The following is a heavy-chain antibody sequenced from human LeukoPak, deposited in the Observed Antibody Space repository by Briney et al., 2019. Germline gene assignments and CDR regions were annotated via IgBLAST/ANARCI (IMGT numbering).Heavy chain of an antibody. J-gene: IGHJ4*02. CDR2: ISSSSSTI. V-gene: IGHV3-48*02. CDR3: ARIDSSGWYGTDY. CDR1: GFSFSNTW. D-gene: IGHD6-19*01. Sequence: GGSLRLSCAASGFSFSNTWMNWVRQAPGKGLEWVSYISSSSSTIYYADSVKGRFTISRDNAKNSLYLQMNSLRDEDTAVYYCARIDSSGWYGTDYWGQGTLVTVSS.